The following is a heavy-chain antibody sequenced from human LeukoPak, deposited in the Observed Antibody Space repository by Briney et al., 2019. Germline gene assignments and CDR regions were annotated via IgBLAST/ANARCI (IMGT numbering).Heavy chain of an antibody. CDR2: ISNDERNK. CDR3: ARPSPPGDGYNPCDY. D-gene: IGHD5-24*01. Sequence: GGSLRLSCVASGFIFHNFAMHWVRQAPGKGLEWVAVISNDERNKYYRDSVKGRFTISRDNSKNTVYLQMDSLRTEDTAVYYCARPSPPGDGYNPCDYWGPGALVIVSS. CDR1: GFIFHNFA. J-gene: IGHJ4*02. V-gene: IGHV3-30*04.